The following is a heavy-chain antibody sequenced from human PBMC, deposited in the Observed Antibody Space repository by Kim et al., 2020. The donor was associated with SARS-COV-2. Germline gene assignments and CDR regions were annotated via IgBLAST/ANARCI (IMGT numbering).Heavy chain of an antibody. V-gene: IGHV4-4*07. J-gene: IGHJ5*02. Sequence: SETLSLTCTVSGGSISSYYWSWIRQSAGKGLEWIGRIYTSGSTNYNPSLKSRVTMSVDTSKNQFSLKLSSVTAADTAVYYCARDGYSSSWFEDWGQGTLVTVSS. CDR1: GGSISSYY. D-gene: IGHD6-13*01. CDR3: ARDGYSSSWFED. CDR2: IYTSGST.